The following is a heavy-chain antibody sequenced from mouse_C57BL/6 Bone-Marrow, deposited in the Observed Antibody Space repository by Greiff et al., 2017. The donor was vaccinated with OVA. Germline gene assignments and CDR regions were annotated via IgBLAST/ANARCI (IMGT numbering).Heavy chain of an antibody. CDR1: GFPITSGYY. CDR2: ITHSGET. D-gene: IGHD1-1*01. V-gene: IGHV12-3*01. CDR3: AGDRSADYYDSSPFYLDY. Sequence: ESGPGLVKPSQSLFLTCSITGFPITSGYYWIWIRQSPGKPLEWMGYITHSGETFYNPSLQSPISITRETSKNQFFLQLNSVTTEDTAMYYCAGDRSADYYDSSPFYLDYWGKGTTLTVST. J-gene: IGHJ2*01.